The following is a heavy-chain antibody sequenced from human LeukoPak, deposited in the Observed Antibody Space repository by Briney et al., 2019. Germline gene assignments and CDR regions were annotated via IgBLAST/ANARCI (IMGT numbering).Heavy chain of an antibody. CDR3: ARGPPRGRMVRGVILHNWFDP. CDR1: GYTFTSYD. V-gene: IGHV1-8*01. D-gene: IGHD3-10*01. Sequence: ASVKVSCKASGYTFTSYDINWVRQATGQGLEWMGWMNPNSGNTGYAQKFQGRVTMTRNTSISTAYMELSSLRSEDTAVYYCARGPPRGRMVRGVILHNWFDPWGQGTLVTVSS. CDR2: MNPNSGNT. J-gene: IGHJ5*02.